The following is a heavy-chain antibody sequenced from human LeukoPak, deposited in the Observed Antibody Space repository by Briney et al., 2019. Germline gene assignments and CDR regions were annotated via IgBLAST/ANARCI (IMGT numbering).Heavy chain of an antibody. CDR2: IYSGGTT. D-gene: IGHD5-18*01. Sequence: GGSLRLSCAASGFTVSTNCMTWVRQAPGKGLEWVSTIYSGGTTYYADSVMGRFTISRHNSRNTLYLQMNSLRAEDTAIYYCARVDTVMAYYFDLWGQGTLVTVSS. CDR3: ARVDTVMAYYFDL. J-gene: IGHJ4*02. CDR1: GFTVSTNC. V-gene: IGHV3-53*04.